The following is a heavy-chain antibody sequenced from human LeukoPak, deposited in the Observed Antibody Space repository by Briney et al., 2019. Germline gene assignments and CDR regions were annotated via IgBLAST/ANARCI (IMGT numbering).Heavy chain of an antibody. Sequence: SETLSLTCTVSGYSISSDYYWGWIRQPPGRGLEWIGSIYHSGTTFYNSSLESRVTISVGTSKNQFFLRLTYVTAADTAVYYCAIFADIVGAIIVFPAPFDSWGQGTLVTVSS. CDR2: IYHSGTT. CDR1: GYSISSDYY. CDR3: AIFADIVGAIIVFPAPFDS. J-gene: IGHJ4*02. V-gene: IGHV4-38-2*02. D-gene: IGHD2-2*01.